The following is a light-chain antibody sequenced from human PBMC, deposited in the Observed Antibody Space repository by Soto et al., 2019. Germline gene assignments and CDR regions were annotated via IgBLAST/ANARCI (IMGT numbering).Light chain of an antibody. V-gene: IGKV1-5*01. CDR1: QSISTW. J-gene: IGKJ1*01. Sequence: DIQMTQAPSTLSASIGDRVIITCRASQSISTWLAWYQQKPGKAPKLLIYDASSLESGVPSRFSGSGSGTEFTLTISSLQPDDFATYYCQQYNSYWKFGQGTKVDIK. CDR2: DAS. CDR3: QQYNSYWK.